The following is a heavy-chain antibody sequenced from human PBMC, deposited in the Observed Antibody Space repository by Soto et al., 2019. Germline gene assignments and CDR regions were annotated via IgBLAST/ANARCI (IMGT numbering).Heavy chain of an antibody. CDR1: GDRVSSNSAA. D-gene: IGHD3-3*01. Sequence: SQALSLTCAISGDRVSSNSAAWNWISQSPSRGLEWLGRTYYRSKWYNDYAVSVKSRITITPDTSKNQFSLQLNSATPEDTAVYYCARDRLPYYDFWSGYWGVAATQPDNWFDPWGQGTLVTVSS. V-gene: IGHV6-1*01. CDR3: ARDRLPYYDFWSGYWGVAATQPDNWFDP. J-gene: IGHJ5*02. CDR2: TYYRSKWYN.